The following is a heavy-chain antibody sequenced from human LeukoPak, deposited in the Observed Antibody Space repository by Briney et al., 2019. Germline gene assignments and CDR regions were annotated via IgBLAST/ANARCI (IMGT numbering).Heavy chain of an antibody. Sequence: GASVKVSCKASGYTFTGYYMHWVRQAPGQGLEWMGWINCNSGGTNYAQKFRGRVTMTRDTSIDTAYMELSRLRSDDTAVYYCARIGGNGYTSGTFDYWGQGTLVTVSS. CDR2: INCNSGGT. D-gene: IGHD5-18*01. J-gene: IGHJ4*02. CDR3: ARIGGNGYTSGTFDY. V-gene: IGHV1-2*02. CDR1: GYTFTGYY.